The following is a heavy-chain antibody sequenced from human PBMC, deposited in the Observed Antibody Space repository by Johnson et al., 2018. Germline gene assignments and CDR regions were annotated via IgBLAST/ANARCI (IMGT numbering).Heavy chain of an antibody. D-gene: IGHD1-1*01. J-gene: IGHJ4*02. Sequence: EVQLVVSGGAVVQPGGSXRLPCTASDSTFDEYMMHWVRHAPGKALQWDSLISWVRISTFYSDFVKGRFVISRDNRKNYLYLQMNSPTTEDTAFYYCAKDADGSGYFDRWGQGALVTVSS. V-gene: IGHV3-43*01. CDR1: DSTFDEYM. CDR3: AKDADGSGYFDR. CDR2: ISWVRIST.